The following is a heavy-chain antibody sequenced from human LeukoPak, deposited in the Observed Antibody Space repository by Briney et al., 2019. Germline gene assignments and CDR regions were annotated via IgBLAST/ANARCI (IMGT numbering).Heavy chain of an antibody. CDR1: GFTFSSYW. V-gene: IGHV3-7*04. Sequence: GGSLRLSCVASGFTFSSYWMSWVRQAPGKGLEWVANIKLDGSEKYYVDSVKGRFTISRDNAKNSLYLQMNSLRAEDTAVYYCAKDMVGGPPDYFGYWGQGILVTVSS. CDR2: IKLDGSEK. CDR3: AKDMVGGPPDYFGY. D-gene: IGHD3-10*01. J-gene: IGHJ4*02.